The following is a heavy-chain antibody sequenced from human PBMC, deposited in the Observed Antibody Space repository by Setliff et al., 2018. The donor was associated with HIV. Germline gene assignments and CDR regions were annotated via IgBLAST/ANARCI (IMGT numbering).Heavy chain of an antibody. D-gene: IGHD5-12*01. CDR2: IDPSGGST. J-gene: IGHJ4*02. V-gene: IGHV1-46*01. CDR1: GYTFTSYC. CDR3: ARGALVATIDYLDY. Sequence: GASVKVSCKASGYTFTSYCVHWVRQAPGQGLEWMGIIDPSGGSTSYAQKFQGRVTLTRDTSTSTVYMELSSLRSEDTAVYYCARGALVATIDYLDYWGQGTLVTVSS.